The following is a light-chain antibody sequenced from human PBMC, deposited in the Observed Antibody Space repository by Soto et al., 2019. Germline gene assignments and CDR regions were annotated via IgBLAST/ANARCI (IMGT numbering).Light chain of an antibody. V-gene: IGKV3-20*01. Sequence: DIVLTRSPGALSLSPGERATLSCRASQSLRSGDLAWYQHKPGQAPRLLIYGTSSRATGIPDGFSGSGSGTDFTLTISRLEPEDFAVYYCQQYGSSITFGQGTRLEIK. CDR3: QQYGSSIT. CDR1: QSLRSGD. J-gene: IGKJ5*01. CDR2: GTS.